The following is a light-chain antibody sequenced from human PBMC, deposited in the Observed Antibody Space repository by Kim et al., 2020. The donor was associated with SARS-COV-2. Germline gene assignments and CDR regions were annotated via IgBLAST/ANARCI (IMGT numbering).Light chain of an antibody. CDR3: QKYNSGLVFT. Sequence: GGNRVTITCQAIQGISNYLAWYQQKPGKVPKLLIYAASTLQSGVPSRFSGSGSGTDFTLTISNLQPEDVATYYCQKYNSGLVFTFGPGTKVDIK. V-gene: IGKV1-27*01. CDR1: QGISNY. CDR2: AAS. J-gene: IGKJ3*01.